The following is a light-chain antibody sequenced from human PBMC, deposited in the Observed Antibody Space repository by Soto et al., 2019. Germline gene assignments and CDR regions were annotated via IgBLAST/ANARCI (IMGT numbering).Light chain of an antibody. V-gene: IGKV4-1*01. CDR2: WAS. CDR3: QQYYSAPT. Sequence: DIVMTQSPDSLAVSLGERATINCKSSQSLLCRSSNKICLAWYQQKPGLPPKVLIYWASTRESGVPDRFSASGSGTDFSLTISSLQPEDVAVYYCQQYYSAPTFGQGTKVEIK. J-gene: IGKJ1*01. CDR1: QSLLCRSSNKIC.